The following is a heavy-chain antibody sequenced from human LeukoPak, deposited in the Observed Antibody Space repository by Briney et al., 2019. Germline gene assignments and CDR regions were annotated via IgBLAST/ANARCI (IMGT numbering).Heavy chain of an antibody. J-gene: IGHJ4*02. CDR3: ARGGADYVIGY. CDR1: GFTFSDYY. CDR2: ISSSSSYT. Sequence: GGSLRLSCAASGFTFSDYYMSWIRQAPGKGLEWISFISSSSSYTNYADSVKGRFTISRDNTKNSLYLQMDNLRAEDTAVYYCARGGADYVIGYWGQGTLVTVSS. D-gene: IGHD4-17*01. V-gene: IGHV3-11*06.